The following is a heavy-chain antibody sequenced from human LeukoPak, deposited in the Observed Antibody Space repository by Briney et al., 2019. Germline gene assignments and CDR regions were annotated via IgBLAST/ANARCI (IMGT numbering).Heavy chain of an antibody. CDR1: AGSISSSNYY. CDR2: IYYSGRT. D-gene: IGHD2-2*03. Sequence: SETPSLTCTVSAGSISSSNYYWGWIRQPPGKGLEWIGSIYYSGRTYYNPSLKSRVTISVDTSKNQFSLKLSSVTAADTAVYYCARGLLDIVDYWGQGTLVTVSS. J-gene: IGHJ4*02. CDR3: ARGLLDIVDY. V-gene: IGHV4-39*07.